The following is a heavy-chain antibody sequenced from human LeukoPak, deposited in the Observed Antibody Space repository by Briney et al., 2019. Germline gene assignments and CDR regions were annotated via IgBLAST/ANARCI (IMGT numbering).Heavy chain of an antibody. J-gene: IGHJ6*02. V-gene: IGHV3-23*01. D-gene: IGHD3-22*01. CDR2: ISGRGGST. CDR3: AKGTTMIVVVITSYYYYGMDV. CDR1: GFTFRSYA. Sequence: GASLRLSCAASGFTFRSYAMSRVRQAPGEGLEWVSAISGRGGSTYYADSVKGRFAISRDNSKNTLYLQMNSLRAEDTAVYYCAKGTTMIVVVITSYYYYGMDVWGQGTTVTVSS.